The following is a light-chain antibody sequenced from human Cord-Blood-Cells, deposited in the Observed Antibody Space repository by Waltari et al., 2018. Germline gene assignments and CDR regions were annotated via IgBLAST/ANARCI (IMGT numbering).Light chain of an antibody. CDR2: EVS. J-gene: IGLJ2*01. V-gene: IGLV2-8*01. CDR1: SSDDGGYNY. Sequence: QSALTQPPSASGSPGQSVTISCTGTSSDDGGYNYVSWSQQHPGKAPKLMIYEVSTRPSAVPDRFSGSKSGNTASLTVSGLQAEDEAAYYCSSYAGSDNLVFGGEPKQTVL. CDR3: SSYAGSDNLV.